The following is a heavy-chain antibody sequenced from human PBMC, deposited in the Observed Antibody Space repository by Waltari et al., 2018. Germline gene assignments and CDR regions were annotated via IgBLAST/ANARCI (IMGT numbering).Heavy chain of an antibody. CDR3: ARGYCSGDTCSSDFDY. V-gene: IGHV5-51*01. Sequence: EVQLVQSGAQVKKPGESLKISCQGSGYLFTNHWIGWVRQMPGKGLEWMGIIYPDDSETKYSPSFRGQVTISVDKSITTAYLQWSSLKASDTAMYYCARGYCSGDTCSSDFDYWGQGTLVTVSS. D-gene: IGHD6-19*01. CDR2: IYPDDSET. J-gene: IGHJ4*02. CDR1: GYLFTNHW.